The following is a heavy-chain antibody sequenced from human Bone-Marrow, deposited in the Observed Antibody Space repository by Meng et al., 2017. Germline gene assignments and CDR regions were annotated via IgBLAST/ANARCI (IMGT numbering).Heavy chain of an antibody. J-gene: IGHJ4*02. CDR1: GFTFDDYA. CDR2: ISWNSGSI. D-gene: IGHD3-10*01. Sequence: SLKISCAVSGFTFDDYAMHWVRQAPGKGLEWVSGISWNSGSICYADSVKGRFTISRDNAKNSLYLQMNTLRAEDTALYYCAKDISASGTYYIDYWGQGTLVTVSS. V-gene: IGHV3-9*01. CDR3: AKDISASGTYYIDY.